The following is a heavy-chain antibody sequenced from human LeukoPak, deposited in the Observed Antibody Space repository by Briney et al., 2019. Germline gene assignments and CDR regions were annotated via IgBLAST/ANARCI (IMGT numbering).Heavy chain of an antibody. D-gene: IGHD3-10*01. CDR3: ARDSSGTRRYFDY. J-gene: IGHJ4*02. V-gene: IGHV3-33*01. CDR1: GFTFSSYG. Sequence: GGSLRLSCAASGFTFSSYGMHWVRQAPGKGLEWVAVIWYDGSNKYYADSVKGRFTISRDNSKNTLYLQMNSLRAEDTVVYYCARDSSGTRRYFDYWGQGTLVTVSS. CDR2: IWYDGSNK.